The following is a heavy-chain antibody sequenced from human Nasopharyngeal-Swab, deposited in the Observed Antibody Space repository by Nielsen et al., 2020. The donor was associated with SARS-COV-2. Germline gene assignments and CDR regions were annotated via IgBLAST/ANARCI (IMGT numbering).Heavy chain of an antibody. CDR2: ISGDGGST. J-gene: IGHJ6*02. CDR1: GFTFDDYA. CDR3: ARGSSTSRLTRYYYYYGMDV. Sequence: GESLKISCAASGFTFDDYAMHWVRQAPGKGLEWVSLISGDGGSTYYADSVKGRFTISRDNSKNSLYLQMNSLRTEDTALYYCARGSSTSRLTRYYYYYGMDVWGQGTTVTVSS. D-gene: IGHD2-2*01. V-gene: IGHV3-43*02.